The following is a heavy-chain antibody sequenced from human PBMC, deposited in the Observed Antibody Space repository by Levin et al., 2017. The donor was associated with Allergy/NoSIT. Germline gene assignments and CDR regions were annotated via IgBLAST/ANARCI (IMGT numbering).Heavy chain of an antibody. D-gene: IGHD6-13*01. Sequence: SCAASGFTFSSYAMHWVRQAPGKGLEWVAVISYDASKKYYADSVEGRFTISRDSSRNTVFLQMNSLRAEDTAVYYCARDDAADGSNHFDYWGQGTLVTVSS. CDR2: ISYDASKK. CDR1: GFTFSSYA. V-gene: IGHV3-30-3*01. CDR3: ARDDAADGSNHFDY. J-gene: IGHJ4*02.